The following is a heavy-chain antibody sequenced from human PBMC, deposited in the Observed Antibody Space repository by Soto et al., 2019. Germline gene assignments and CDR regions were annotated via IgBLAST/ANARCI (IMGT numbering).Heavy chain of an antibody. CDR3: ANDLVTIFGVVIPSVDY. D-gene: IGHD3-3*01. CDR1: GFTFSSYA. V-gene: IGHV3-23*01. Sequence: GGSLRLSCAASGFTFSSYAMSWVRQAPGKGLEWVSAISGSGGSTYYADSVKGRFTISRDNSKNTLYLQMNSLRAEDTAVYYGANDLVTIFGVVIPSVDYWGQGTLVTVSS. CDR2: ISGSGGST. J-gene: IGHJ4*02.